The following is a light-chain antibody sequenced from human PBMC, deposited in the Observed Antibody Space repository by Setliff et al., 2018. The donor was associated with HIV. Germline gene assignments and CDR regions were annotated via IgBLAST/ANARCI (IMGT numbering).Light chain of an antibody. CDR2: DVN. V-gene: IGLV2-23*02. CDR3: CSYATGTSYV. J-gene: IGLJ1*01. CDR1: NTDVGGYNY. Sequence: QSALTQPASVSGSPGQSITISCTGTNTDVGGYNYVSWYQHHPGKAPRLVIYDVNMRPAGVSNRFSGSKSGNTASLTISGLQAEDEADYYCCSYATGTSYVFGSGTKVTVL.